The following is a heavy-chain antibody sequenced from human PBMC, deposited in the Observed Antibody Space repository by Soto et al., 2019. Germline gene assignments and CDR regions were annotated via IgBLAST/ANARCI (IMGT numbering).Heavy chain of an antibody. Sequence: GGSLRLSCAASGFTFSSYEMNWVRQAPGKGLEWVSYISSSGSTIYYADSVKGRFTISRDNAKNSLYLQMNSLRAEDTAVYYCAREGPLETPTAMAPDYWGQGTLVTVSS. J-gene: IGHJ4*02. CDR3: AREGPLETPTAMAPDY. V-gene: IGHV3-48*03. CDR2: ISSSGSTI. CDR1: GFTFSSYE. D-gene: IGHD5-18*01.